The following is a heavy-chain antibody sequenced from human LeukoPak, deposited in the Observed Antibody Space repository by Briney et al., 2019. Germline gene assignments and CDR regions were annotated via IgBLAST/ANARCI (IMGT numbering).Heavy chain of an antibody. Sequence: ASVKVSCKASGYTFASYGISWVRQAPGQGLEWMGWISAYNGNTNYAQKLQGRVTMTTDTSTSTAYMELGSLRSDDTAVYYCARVPRLLWFGEFPGYFDYWGQGTLVTVSS. CDR2: ISAYNGNT. V-gene: IGHV1-18*01. CDR1: GYTFASYG. J-gene: IGHJ4*02. CDR3: ARVPRLLWFGEFPGYFDY. D-gene: IGHD3-10*01.